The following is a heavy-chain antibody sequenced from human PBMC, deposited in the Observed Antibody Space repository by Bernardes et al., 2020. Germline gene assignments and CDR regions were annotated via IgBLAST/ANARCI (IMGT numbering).Heavy chain of an antibody. Sequence: GGSLRLSCAASGFTFSSYAMHWVRQAPGKGLEWVAVISYDGSNKYYADSVKGRFTISRDNSKNTLYLQMNSLRAEDTAIYYCARDPTLLPAAITYYVDYWDQGTLVTVSS. CDR2: ISYDGSNK. CDR1: GFTFSSYA. J-gene: IGHJ4*02. CDR3: ARDPTLLPAAITYYVDY. D-gene: IGHD2-2*01. V-gene: IGHV3-30*01.